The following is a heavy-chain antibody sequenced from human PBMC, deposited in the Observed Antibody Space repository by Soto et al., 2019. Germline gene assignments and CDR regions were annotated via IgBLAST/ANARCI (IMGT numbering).Heavy chain of an antibody. J-gene: IGHJ4*02. CDR3: ARERGSSWYKAPFDY. V-gene: IGHV4-34*01. Sequence: SETLSLTCAVYGGSFSGYYWSWIRQPPGKGLEWIGEINHSGSTNYNPSLKSRVTISVDTSKNQFSLKLSSVTAADTAVYYCARERGSSWYKAPFDYWGQGTLVT. CDR2: INHSGST. D-gene: IGHD6-13*01. CDR1: GGSFSGYY.